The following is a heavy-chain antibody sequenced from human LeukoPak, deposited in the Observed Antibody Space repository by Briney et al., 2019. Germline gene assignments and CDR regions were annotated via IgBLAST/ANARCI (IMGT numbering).Heavy chain of an antibody. CDR2: IFYRGAT. CDR3: ASGPYPAAGTDHQFDY. J-gene: IGHJ4*02. V-gene: IGHV4-59*01. Sequence: SETLPLTCTVSGASISSYYWSWIRQPPGKGLEWIGYIFYRGATHYNPSLKSRVTISVDTSKNQFSLRLTSVTAADTAVYYCASGPYPAAGTDHQFDYWGQGILVTVFS. CDR1: GASISSYY. D-gene: IGHD6-13*01.